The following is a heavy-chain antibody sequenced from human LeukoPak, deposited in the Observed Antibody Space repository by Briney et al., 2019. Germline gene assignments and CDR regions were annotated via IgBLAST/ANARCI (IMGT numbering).Heavy chain of an antibody. D-gene: IGHD3-22*01. Sequence: ASVKVSCKTSGYTFVSYGITWVRQAPGQGLEWMGWISGYNGDTNYAQKVQGRVTMTTDTSTSTAYLELRSLRSDDTAVYYCARGLDDSSGYYADYWGQGTLVTVSS. CDR1: GYTFVSYG. CDR2: ISGYNGDT. V-gene: IGHV1-18*01. J-gene: IGHJ4*02. CDR3: ARGLDDSSGYYADY.